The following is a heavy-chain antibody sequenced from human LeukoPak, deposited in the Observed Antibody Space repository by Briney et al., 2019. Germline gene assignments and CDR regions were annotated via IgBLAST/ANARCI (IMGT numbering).Heavy chain of an antibody. V-gene: IGHV3-23*01. CDR1: GFTFSSYA. Sequence: PGGSLRLSCAASGFTFSSYAMSWVRQAPGKGLEWVPAISGSGGSTYYADSVKGRFTISRDNSKNTLYLQMNSLRAEDTAVYYCAKDVWAAAGTPLDAFDIWGQGTMVTVSS. CDR3: AKDVWAAAGTPLDAFDI. CDR2: ISGSGGST. J-gene: IGHJ3*02. D-gene: IGHD6-13*01.